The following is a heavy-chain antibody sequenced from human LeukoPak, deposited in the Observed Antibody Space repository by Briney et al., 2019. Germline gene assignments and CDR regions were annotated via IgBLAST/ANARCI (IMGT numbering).Heavy chain of an antibody. J-gene: IGHJ6*03. Sequence: ASVXXXXKASXYTLTSYDINXVRQATGQGVEWXGWMNPNSGNTGYAQKFQGRVTMTRNTSISTAYMELSSLRSEDTAVYYCARFQTPYSYAFIYYYYYYMDVWGKGTTVTVSS. CDR2: MNPNSGNT. V-gene: IGHV1-8*01. D-gene: IGHD5-18*01. CDR1: XYTLTSYD. CDR3: ARFQTPYSYAFIYYYYYYMDV.